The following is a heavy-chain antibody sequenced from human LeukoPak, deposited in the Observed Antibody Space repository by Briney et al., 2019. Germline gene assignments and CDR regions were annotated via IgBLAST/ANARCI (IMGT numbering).Heavy chain of an antibody. V-gene: IGHV4-59*01. CDR1: GGSISSYY. D-gene: IGHD5-18*01. CDR3: AREGGYSYAFDY. CDR2: IYYSGST. J-gene: IGHJ4*02. Sequence: PSETLSLTCTVSGGSISSYYWSWIRQPPGKGLEWIGYIYYSGSTNYNPSLKSRVTISVDTSKNQFSLKLSSVTAADTAVYYCAREGGYSYAFDYWGQGTLVTVSS.